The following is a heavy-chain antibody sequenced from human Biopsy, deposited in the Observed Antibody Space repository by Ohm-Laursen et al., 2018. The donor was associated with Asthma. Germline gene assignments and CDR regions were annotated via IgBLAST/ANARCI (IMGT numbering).Heavy chain of an antibody. V-gene: IGHV1-69*13. J-gene: IGHJ6*02. CDR1: GYSLTDLS. D-gene: IGHD6-19*01. Sequence: SVKVSCKVSGYSLTDLSMHWVRQAPGQGLEWLGGIMTVFGTTNYAQKFQGRVTITADEFTSTAYMEVTSLRSEDTAIYYCARCQVGYSSGWSLLLKKIYYSGMDVWGQETAVTVSS. CDR2: IMTVFGTT. CDR3: ARCQVGYSSGWSLLLKKIYYSGMDV.